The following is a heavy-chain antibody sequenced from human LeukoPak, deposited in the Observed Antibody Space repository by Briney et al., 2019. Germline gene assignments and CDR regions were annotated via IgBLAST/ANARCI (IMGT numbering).Heavy chain of an antibody. Sequence: ASAKVSCKASGYTFTGYDINWVRQATGQGLEWMGWMNTNTGNTGYAQKFQGRVTMTRNTSISTAYMELSSRRAEDTAVYYYARPDTAPGGVWYYHYWGQGTLVTVSS. CDR2: MNTNTGNT. V-gene: IGHV1-8*01. J-gene: IGHJ4*02. CDR3: ARPDTAPGGVWYYHY. D-gene: IGHD3-16*01. CDR1: GYTFTGYD.